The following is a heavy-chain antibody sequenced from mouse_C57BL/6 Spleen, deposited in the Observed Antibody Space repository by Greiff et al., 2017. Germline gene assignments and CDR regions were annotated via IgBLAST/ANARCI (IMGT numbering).Heavy chain of an antibody. CDR3: ARPGDYDGFAY. J-gene: IGHJ3*01. Sequence: QVQLQQSGAELVKPGASVKISCKASGYAFSSYWMNWLKQRPGKGLEWIGQIYPGDGDTNYNGKFKGKATLTAAKSSSTAYMQLSSLTSEDSAVYFCARPGDYDGFAYWGQGTLVTVSA. CDR1: GYAFSSYW. CDR2: IYPGDGDT. V-gene: IGHV1-80*01. D-gene: IGHD2-4*01.